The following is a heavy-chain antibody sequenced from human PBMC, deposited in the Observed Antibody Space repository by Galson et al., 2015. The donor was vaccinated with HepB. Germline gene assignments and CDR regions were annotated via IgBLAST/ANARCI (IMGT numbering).Heavy chain of an antibody. D-gene: IGHD4-17*01. J-gene: IGHJ3*02. CDR1: GFTFSSYG. CDR2: ISYDGSNK. Sequence: SLRLSCAASGFTFSSYGMHWVRQAPGKGLEWVAVISYDGSNKYYADSVKGRFTISRDNSKNTLYLQMNSLRAEDTAVYYCARDYGDYPFDAFDIWGQGTMVTVSS. V-gene: IGHV3-30*03. CDR3: ARDYGDYPFDAFDI.